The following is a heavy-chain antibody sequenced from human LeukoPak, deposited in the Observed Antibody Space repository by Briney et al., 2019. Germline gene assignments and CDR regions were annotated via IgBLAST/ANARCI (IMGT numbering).Heavy chain of an antibody. CDR3: ARERGESTMVRGVSYY. Sequence: SVKVSCKASGYTFTSYAMHWVRQAPGQRLEWMGRIIPILGIANYAQKFQGRVTITADKSTSTAYMELSSLRSEDTAVYYCARERGESTMVRGVSYYWGQGTLVTVSS. CDR2: IIPILGIA. J-gene: IGHJ4*02. CDR1: GYTFTSYA. V-gene: IGHV1-69*04. D-gene: IGHD3-10*01.